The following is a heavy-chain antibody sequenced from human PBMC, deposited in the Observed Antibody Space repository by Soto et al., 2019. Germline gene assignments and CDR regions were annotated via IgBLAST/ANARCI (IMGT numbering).Heavy chain of an antibody. D-gene: IGHD2-15*01. V-gene: IGHV1-24*01. J-gene: IGHJ5*02. CDR3: ATLGIVVVAATLSSARWFDP. Sequence: ASVKVSCKVSGYTLTELSMHWVRQAPGKGLELMGGFDPEDGETIYAQKFQGRVTMTEDTSTDTAYMELSSLRSEDTAVYYCATLGIVVVAATLSSARWFDPWGQGTLVTVYS. CDR2: FDPEDGET. CDR1: GYTLTELS.